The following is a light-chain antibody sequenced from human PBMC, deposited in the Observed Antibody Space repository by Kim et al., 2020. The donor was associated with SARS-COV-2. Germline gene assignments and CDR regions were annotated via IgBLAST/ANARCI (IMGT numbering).Light chain of an antibody. Sequence: SYELTQPPSVSVSPGQTASITCSGDKLGDKYACWYQQKPGQSPVLVIYQDSKRPSGIPERFSGSNSGNTATLTISGTQSMVEADYYCQAWYSIPVVF. CDR2: QDS. CDR3: QAWYSIPVV. V-gene: IGLV3-1*01. CDR1: KLGDKY. J-gene: IGLJ2*01.